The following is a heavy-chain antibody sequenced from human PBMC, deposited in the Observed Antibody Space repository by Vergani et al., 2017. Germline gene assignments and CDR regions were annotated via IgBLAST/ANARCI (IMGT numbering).Heavy chain of an antibody. CDR3: ARDRSRYCSSTSCYTTGLRDYGMDV. CDR1: GFTFSDYY. J-gene: IGHJ6*02. D-gene: IGHD2-2*02. CDR2: ISSSGSTI. V-gene: IGHV3-11*04. Sequence: QVQLVESGGGLVKPGGSLRLSCAASGFTFSDYYMSWIRQAPGKGLEWVSYISSSGSTIYYADSVKGRFTISRDNAKNSLYLQMNSLRAEDTAVYYCARDRSRYCSSTSCYTTGLRDYGMDVWGQGTTVTVSS.